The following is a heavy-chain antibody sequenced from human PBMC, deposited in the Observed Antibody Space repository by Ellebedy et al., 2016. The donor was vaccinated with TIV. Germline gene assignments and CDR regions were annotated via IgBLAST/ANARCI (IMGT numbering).Heavy chain of an antibody. CDR3: ARGSPFDY. CDR1: GFDFDDYT. Sequence: GESLKISXATSGFDFDDYTMHWVRQVPGKGLEWVSLINWDGRTTYYADSVRGRFTVSRDNSKTSLYLEMNSLRAEDSAFYYCARGSPFDYWGQGTLVTVSS. V-gene: IGHV3-43*01. D-gene: IGHD1-26*01. CDR2: INWDGRTT. J-gene: IGHJ4*02.